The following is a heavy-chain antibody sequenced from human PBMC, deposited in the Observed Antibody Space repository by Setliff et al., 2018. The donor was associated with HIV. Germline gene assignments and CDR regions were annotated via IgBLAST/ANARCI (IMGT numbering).Heavy chain of an antibody. CDR1: GYTFTTYG. V-gene: IGHV1-69*06. CDR3: ARVYCSTTSCYNEYYFDY. D-gene: IGHD2-2*01. J-gene: IGHJ4*02. CDR2: IIPIFGTA. Sequence: SVKVSCKASGYTFTTYGMSWIRQAPGQGLEWMGRIIPIFGTANYAQTFQGRVTITGDTSTSTVYLQLSSLRSEDTAIYYCARVYCSTTSCYNEYYFDYWGQGTLVTVSS.